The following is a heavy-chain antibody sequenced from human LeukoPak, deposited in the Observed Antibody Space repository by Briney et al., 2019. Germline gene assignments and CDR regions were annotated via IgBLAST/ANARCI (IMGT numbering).Heavy chain of an antibody. CDR3: AKLYGITMVRGVKS. D-gene: IGHD3-10*01. Sequence: GGSLRLSCAASGFTFSSCGMHWVRQAPGKGLEWVAVIWNDGSYKYYADSVKGRFTISRDNSKNTLYLEMNSLRAEDTAVYYCAKLYGITMVRGVKSWGQGTLVTVSS. J-gene: IGHJ4*02. V-gene: IGHV3-33*06. CDR1: GFTFSSCG. CDR2: IWNDGSYK.